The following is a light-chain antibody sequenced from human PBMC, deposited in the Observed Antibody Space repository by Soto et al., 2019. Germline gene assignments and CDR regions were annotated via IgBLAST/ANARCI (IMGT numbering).Light chain of an antibody. CDR1: QSLLYSDGNTY. Sequence: DVVMTQSPLSLPVTLAQPAAISCRSIQSLLYSDGNTYLTWFQQKPGQSPRRVIYKVSTRDSGVPDRFSGSGSGTDFTLKISRVEAADVGLYYCIQGKHWPHTFDQGTKLEIK. V-gene: IGKV2-30*01. CDR2: KVS. J-gene: IGKJ2*01. CDR3: IQGKHWPHT.